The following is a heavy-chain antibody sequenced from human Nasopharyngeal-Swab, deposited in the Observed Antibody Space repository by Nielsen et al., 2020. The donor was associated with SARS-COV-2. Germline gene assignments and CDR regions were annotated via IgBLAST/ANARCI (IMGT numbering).Heavy chain of an antibody. Sequence: SQTLSLTCAISGDSVSSNSAAWNWIRQSPSRGLEWLGRTYYRSKWYNDYAVSVKSRITINPDTSKNQFSLQLNSVTPVDTAVYYCAREGRYCSGGSCKDYYYYMDVWGKGTTVTVSS. CDR3: AREGRYCSGGSCKDYYYYMDV. D-gene: IGHD2-15*01. V-gene: IGHV6-1*01. CDR2: TYYRSKWYN. CDR1: GDSVSSNSAA. J-gene: IGHJ6*03.